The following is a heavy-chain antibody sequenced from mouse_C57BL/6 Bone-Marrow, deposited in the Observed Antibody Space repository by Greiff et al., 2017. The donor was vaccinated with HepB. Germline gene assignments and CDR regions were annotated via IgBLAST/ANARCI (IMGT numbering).Heavy chain of an antibody. CDR3: ARSSGYYGGY. J-gene: IGHJ2*01. D-gene: IGHD2-3*01. CDR1: GFTFSDYG. CDR2: ISTGSSTI. V-gene: IGHV5-17*01. Sequence: EVQLVESGGGLVKPGGSLKLSCAASGFTFSDYGMHWVRQAPEKGLEWVAYISTGSSTIYYADTVKGRSTISRDNAKNTLFLQMTSLRSEDTAMYYCARSSGYYGGYWGQGTTLTVSS.